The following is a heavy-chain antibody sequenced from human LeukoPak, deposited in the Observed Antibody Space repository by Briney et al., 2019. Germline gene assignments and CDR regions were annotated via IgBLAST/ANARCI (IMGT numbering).Heavy chain of an antibody. Sequence: SETLSLTCTVSGVSISSSSYYWGWIRQPPGKGLEWIGSIYYSGSTYYNPSLKSRVTISVDTSKNQFSLKLSSVTAADTAVYYCARSLTGTAAAAAVGVIDYWGQGTLVTVSS. V-gene: IGHV4-39*01. CDR2: IYYSGST. J-gene: IGHJ4*02. CDR1: GVSISSSSYY. D-gene: IGHD6-13*01. CDR3: ARSLTGTAAAAAVGVIDY.